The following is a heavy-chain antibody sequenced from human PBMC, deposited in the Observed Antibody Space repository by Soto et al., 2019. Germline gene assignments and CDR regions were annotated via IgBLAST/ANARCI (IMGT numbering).Heavy chain of an antibody. CDR1: GFTFSSYA. V-gene: IGHV3-30-3*01. CDR2: ISYDGSNK. D-gene: IGHD3-9*01. J-gene: IGHJ6*01. Sequence: QVQLVESGGGVVQPGRSLRLSCAASGFTFSSYAMHWVRQAPGKGLEWVAVISYDGSNKYYADSVKGRFTISRDNSKNTLYLQMNSLRAEDTAVYYCARELEGDYDILTGYYYYYGMDVW. CDR3: ARELEGDYDILTGYYYYYGMDV.